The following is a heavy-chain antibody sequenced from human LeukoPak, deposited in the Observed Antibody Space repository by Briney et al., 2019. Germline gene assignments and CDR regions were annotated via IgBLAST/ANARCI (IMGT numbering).Heavy chain of an antibody. V-gene: IGHV4-34*01. CDR2: INHSGST. D-gene: IGHD3-10*01. CDR1: GRSFRGYY. J-gene: IGHJ4*02. CDR3: ARRDSRYYYGSGSPPNYFDY. Sequence: SETLSLTCAVYGRSFRGYYWSWIRQPPGKGLDWIGGINHSGSTNYNPSLKNRVTISVDTSKNQFFLKLSAVTAPDTHVCYCARRDSRYYYGSGSPPNYFDYWGKGNLVTVSS.